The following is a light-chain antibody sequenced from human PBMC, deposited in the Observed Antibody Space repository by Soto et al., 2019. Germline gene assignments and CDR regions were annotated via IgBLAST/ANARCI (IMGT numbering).Light chain of an antibody. CDR2: KAS. Sequence: DIQMTQSPSTLSGSVGDRFTITCRASQTISSWLAWYQQKPGKAPKLLTYKASTLKSGVPSRFSGSGSGTEFTLTISSLQPDDFATYYCQHYNSYSEAFGQGTKVDIK. J-gene: IGKJ1*01. CDR3: QHYNSYSEA. CDR1: QTISSW. V-gene: IGKV1-5*03.